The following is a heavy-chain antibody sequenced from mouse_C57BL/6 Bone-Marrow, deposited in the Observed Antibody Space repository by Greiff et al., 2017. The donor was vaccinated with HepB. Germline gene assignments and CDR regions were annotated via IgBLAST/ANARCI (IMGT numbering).Heavy chain of an antibody. CDR1: GFTFSSYG. CDR3: ARQNWDGAMDY. Sequence: EVKLMESGGDLVKPGGSLKLSCAASGFTFSSYGMSWVRQTPDKRLEWVATISSGGSYTYYPDSVKGRFTISRDNAKNTLYLQMSSLKSEDTAMYYCARQNWDGAMDYWGQGTSVTVS. D-gene: IGHD4-1*01. J-gene: IGHJ4*01. V-gene: IGHV5-6*01. CDR2: ISSGGSYT.